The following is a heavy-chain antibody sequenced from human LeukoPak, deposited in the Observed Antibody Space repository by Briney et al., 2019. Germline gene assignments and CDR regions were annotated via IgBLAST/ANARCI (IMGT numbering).Heavy chain of an antibody. Sequence: PGGSLRLSCAASGFSFSDYYMSWIRQAPGKGLEWISFTTTSGSTKYYADSVKGRFTISRDNARNSLYLQMNSLRAGDTAVYYCARDELSLLEVIDYWGQGTPVTVSS. CDR2: TTTSGSTK. CDR3: ARDELSLLEVIDY. CDR1: GFSFSDYY. J-gene: IGHJ4*02. D-gene: IGHD3-16*02. V-gene: IGHV3-11*04.